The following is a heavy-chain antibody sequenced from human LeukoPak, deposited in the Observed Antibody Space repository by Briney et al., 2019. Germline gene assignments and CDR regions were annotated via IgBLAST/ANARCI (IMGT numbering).Heavy chain of an antibody. Sequence: GGSLRLSCAASGFTFSSYGMHWVRQAPGKGLEWVAVIWYDGSNKYYADSVKGRFTISRDNSKNTLYLQMNSLRAEDTAVYYCARTYYDSSGHYPGVDYWGQGTLVTVSS. CDR3: ARTYYDSSGHYPGVDY. V-gene: IGHV3-33*01. CDR2: IWYDGSNK. D-gene: IGHD3-22*01. CDR1: GFTFSSYG. J-gene: IGHJ4*02.